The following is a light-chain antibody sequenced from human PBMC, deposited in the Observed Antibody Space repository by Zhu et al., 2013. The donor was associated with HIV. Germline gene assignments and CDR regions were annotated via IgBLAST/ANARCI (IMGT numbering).Light chain of an antibody. J-gene: IGKJ4*01. V-gene: IGKV3-20*01. Sequence: EIVLTQSPGTLSLSPGESATLSCRASPSASTSYFAWYQVKPGQPPRLLITGSSNRATGIPDRFSGSGSGTDFTLTISRLEPEDSAVYYCQQYGSSPVTFGGGTKVEIK. CDR2: GSS. CDR1: PSASTSY. CDR3: QQYGSSPVT.